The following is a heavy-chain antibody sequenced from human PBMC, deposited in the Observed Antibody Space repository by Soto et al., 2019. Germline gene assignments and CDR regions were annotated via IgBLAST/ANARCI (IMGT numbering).Heavy chain of an antibody. CDR3: ARGLKTYDFWRGYYPTYYYYYMDV. D-gene: IGHD3-3*01. J-gene: IGHJ6*03. CDR2: MNPNSGNT. Sequence: ASVKVSFKASGYTFTSYDINWVRQATGQGLEWMGWMNPNSGNTGYAQKFQGRVTMTRNTSISTAYMELSSLRSEDTAVYYCARGLKTYDFWRGYYPTYYYYYMDVWGKGTTVTVSS. CDR1: GYTFTSYD. V-gene: IGHV1-8*01.